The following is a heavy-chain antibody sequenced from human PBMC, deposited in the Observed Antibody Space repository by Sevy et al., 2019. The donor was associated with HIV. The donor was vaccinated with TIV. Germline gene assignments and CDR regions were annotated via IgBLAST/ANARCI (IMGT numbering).Heavy chain of an antibody. J-gene: IGHJ5*02. D-gene: IGHD6-13*01. V-gene: IGHV4-38-2*01. Sequence: SETLSLTCAVSGYSISSGYYWGWIRQPPGKGLEWIGSIYHSGSTYYNPSLKSRVTISVDTSKNQFSLKLSSVTAADTAVYYCARQLQTAGMVWFDPWGQGTLVTVSS. CDR2: IYHSGST. CDR1: GYSISSGYY. CDR3: ARQLQTAGMVWFDP.